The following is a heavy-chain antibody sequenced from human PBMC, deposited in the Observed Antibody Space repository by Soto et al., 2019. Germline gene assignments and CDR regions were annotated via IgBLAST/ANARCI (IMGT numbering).Heavy chain of an antibody. J-gene: IGHJ5*02. CDR3: ARDFSEGYCSGGSCYRTLDP. Sequence: ASVKVSCKASGYTFTSYAMHWVRQAPGQRLEWMGRINAGNGNTKYSQKFQGRVTITRDTSASTAYMELSSLRSEDTAVYYCARDFSEGYCSGGSCYRTLDPWGQGTLVTVSS. CDR1: GYTFTSYA. D-gene: IGHD2-15*01. CDR2: INAGNGNT. V-gene: IGHV1-3*01.